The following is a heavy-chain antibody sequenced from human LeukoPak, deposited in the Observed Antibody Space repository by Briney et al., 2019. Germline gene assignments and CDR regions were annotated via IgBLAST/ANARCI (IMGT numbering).Heavy chain of an antibody. Sequence: SETLSLTCTVSGGSISSGSYYWSWIRQPAGKGLEWIGRIYTSGSTNYNPSLKSRVTISVDTSTNQFSLKLSSVTAADTAVYYCARESIMIRYFDWSWTFYGMDVWGQGTTVTVSS. CDR1: GGSISSGSYY. CDR3: ARESIMIRYFDWSWTFYGMDV. D-gene: IGHD3-9*01. CDR2: IYTSGST. V-gene: IGHV4-61*02. J-gene: IGHJ6*02.